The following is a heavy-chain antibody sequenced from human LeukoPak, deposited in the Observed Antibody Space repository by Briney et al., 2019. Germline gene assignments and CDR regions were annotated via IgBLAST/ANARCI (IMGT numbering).Heavy chain of an antibody. Sequence: PGGSLRLSCAASGFTFSNHGMNWVCQAPGKGLEWVSGISPSGDITYYVDSVKGRFTISRDNSKNTVYLEVSSLTAEDTAVYYCAKDDAWLRFGEWSQGTLVTVSS. V-gene: IGHV3-23*01. D-gene: IGHD3-16*01. CDR3: AKDDAWLRFGE. J-gene: IGHJ4*02. CDR2: ISPSGDIT. CDR1: GFTFSNHG.